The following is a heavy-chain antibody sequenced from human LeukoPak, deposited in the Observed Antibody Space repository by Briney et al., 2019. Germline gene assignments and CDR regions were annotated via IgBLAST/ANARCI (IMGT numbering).Heavy chain of an antibody. CDR2: IYYSGST. J-gene: IGHJ4*02. Sequence: SETLSLTCTVSGGSISSYYWSWIRQPPGKGLEWIGYIYYSGSTNYNPSLKSRVTISVDTSKNHFSLKLRSVTAADTAVYYCARLLEPTVAFEYWGRGTLVTVSS. CDR1: GGSISSYY. D-gene: IGHD4-23*01. V-gene: IGHV4-59*08. CDR3: ARLLEPTVAFEY.